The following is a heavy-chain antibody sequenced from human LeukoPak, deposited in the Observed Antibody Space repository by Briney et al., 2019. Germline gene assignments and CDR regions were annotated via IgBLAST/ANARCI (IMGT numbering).Heavy chain of an antibody. V-gene: IGHV4-59*08. CDR2: IHYSGTT. D-gene: IGHD3-9*01. CDR3: ATGRSIRYFDY. CDR1: GVSIFSYY. J-gene: IGHJ4*02. Sequence: SETLSLTCTVSGVSIFSYYWTWIRQPPGQGLEWIGYIHYSGTTNYNPSLKSRVSISIDTSKTQFSLKLTSATAADTAIYYCATGRSIRYFDYWGQGTLLSVSS.